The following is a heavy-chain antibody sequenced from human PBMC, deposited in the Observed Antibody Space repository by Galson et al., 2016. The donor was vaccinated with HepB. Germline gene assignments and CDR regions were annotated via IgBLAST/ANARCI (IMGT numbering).Heavy chain of an antibody. D-gene: IGHD4-11*01. Sequence: TPSLTCALSGRSITGGSYHWTWVRQQPGKGLEWIGYIFYSGYTYYNPSLKSRVTISVETSSNHFSLQLSSVTAEDTAVYYCARKRGADYRHFTGAFDIWGQGTMVTVSS. J-gene: IGHJ3*02. V-gene: IGHV4-31*11. CDR3: ARKRGADYRHFTGAFDI. CDR1: GRSITGGSYH. CDR2: IFYSGYT.